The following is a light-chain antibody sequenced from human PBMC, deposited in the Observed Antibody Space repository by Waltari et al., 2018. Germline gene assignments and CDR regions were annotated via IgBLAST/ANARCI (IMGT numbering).Light chain of an antibody. CDR1: QSISNY. V-gene: IGKV1-39*01. CDR2: AAS. CDR3: QQCYSTPLT. J-gene: IGKJ4*01. Sequence: IQLTQSPSSLSASVGARVTITCRASQSISNYLNWYQQKPGKAPKVVISAASSLQSGVPSRFSGSGSGTAFTLTISSLQPEDFATYYCQQCYSTPLTFGGGTKVE.